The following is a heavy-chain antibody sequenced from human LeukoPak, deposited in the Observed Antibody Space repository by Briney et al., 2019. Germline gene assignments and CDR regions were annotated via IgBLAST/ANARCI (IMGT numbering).Heavy chain of an antibody. V-gene: IGHV3-30-3*01. CDR1: GFTFSDYY. Sequence: PGGSLRLSCAASGFTFSDYYMSWIRQAPGKGLEWVAVISYDGSNKYYADSVKGRFTISRDNSKNTLYLQMNSLRAEDTAVFYCARATDYYDGSGYQLGGYWGQGTLVTVSS. J-gene: IGHJ4*02. CDR2: ISYDGSNK. D-gene: IGHD3-22*01. CDR3: ARATDYYDGSGYQLGGY.